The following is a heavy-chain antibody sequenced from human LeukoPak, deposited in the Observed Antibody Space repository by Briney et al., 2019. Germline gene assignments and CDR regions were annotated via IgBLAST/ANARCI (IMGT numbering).Heavy chain of an antibody. J-gene: IGHJ4*02. CDR3: ARGGDIYSSSWFRFDY. D-gene: IGHD6-13*01. CDR1: GFTFSRKT. Sequence: GGSLRPSCAASGFTFSRKTMNWVRQAPGKGLEWVSYISSDGGTIYYADSVRGRFTISRDNAKNSLYLQMNSLRAEDTAVYYCARGGDIYSSSWFRFDYWGQGTLVTVSS. CDR2: ISSDGGTI. V-gene: IGHV3-48*01.